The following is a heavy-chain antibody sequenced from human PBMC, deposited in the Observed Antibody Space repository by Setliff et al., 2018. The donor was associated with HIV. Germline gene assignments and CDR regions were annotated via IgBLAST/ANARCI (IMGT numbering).Heavy chain of an antibody. CDR1: GGSISSSSYY. CDR2: IYYSGST. CDR3: ARVAPKWDLLQWFDP. J-gene: IGHJ5*02. Sequence: SETLSLTCTVSGGSISSSSYYWGWIRQPPGKGLEWIGSIYYSGSTYYNPSLKSRVTISVDMSKNQVSLKVSSVTAADTAVYYCARVAPKWDLLQWFDPGGQGTLVTVS. D-gene: IGHD1-26*01. V-gene: IGHV4-39*07.